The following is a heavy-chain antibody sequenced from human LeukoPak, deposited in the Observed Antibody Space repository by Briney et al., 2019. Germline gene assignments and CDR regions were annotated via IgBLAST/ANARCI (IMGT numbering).Heavy chain of an antibody. CDR1: GFTFSSFW. J-gene: IGHJ4*02. V-gene: IGHV3-7*01. D-gene: IGHD2-2*01. Sequence: PGGSLRLSCAASGFTFSSFWMSWVRQAPGKGLEWVANMNEDGSVKNHVDSVKGRFTISRDNAKNSLYLQMISLRAEDTAVYYCAREDCSTTSCYVPSLFDYWGRGTLVTVSS. CDR3: AREDCSTTSCYVPSLFDY. CDR2: MNEDGSVK.